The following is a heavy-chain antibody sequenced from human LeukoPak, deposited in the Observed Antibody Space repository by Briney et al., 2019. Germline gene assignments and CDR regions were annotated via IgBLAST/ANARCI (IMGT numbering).Heavy chain of an antibody. Sequence: PSETLSLTCTVSGGSISSGDYYWSWIRQPPGQGLEWIGNIYYSGSTYYNPSLKSRVTISVDTSKNQFSLKLSSVTAADTAVYYCARDDRTGGSVTPFDYWGQGTLVTVSS. J-gene: IGHJ4*02. CDR2: IYYSGST. CDR1: GGSISSGDYY. CDR3: ARDDRTGGSVTPFDY. V-gene: IGHV4-30-4*01. D-gene: IGHD4-17*01.